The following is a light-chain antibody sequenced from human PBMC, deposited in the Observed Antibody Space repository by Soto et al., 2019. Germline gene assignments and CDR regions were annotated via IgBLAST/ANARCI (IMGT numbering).Light chain of an antibody. V-gene: IGLV3-21*04. CDR1: NIGDKR. J-gene: IGLJ1*01. Sequence: VLTQPPSVSVAPEKTTTITCGGNNIGDKRVHWYRQKSGQAPVLLISYDSDRPSGIPERFSGSNSGNTATLTISRVEAGDEADYYCQVWDIMTDNYVFGGGTKLTAL. CDR3: QVWDIMTDNYV. CDR2: YDS.